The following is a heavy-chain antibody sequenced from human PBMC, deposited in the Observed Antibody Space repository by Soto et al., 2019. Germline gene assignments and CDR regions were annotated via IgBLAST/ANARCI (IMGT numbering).Heavy chain of an antibody. J-gene: IGHJ6*04. Sequence: PGGSLRLSCAASGFTFSTYSMNWVRQAPGKGLEWVSYISKSSDTIYYADSVKGRFTISRDNGKNSLYLQMNSLRAEDTAVYYCARDTPPLTWGKGTTVTVSS. V-gene: IGHV3-48*01. CDR2: ISKSSDTI. CDR1: GFTFSTYS. CDR3: ARDTPPLT.